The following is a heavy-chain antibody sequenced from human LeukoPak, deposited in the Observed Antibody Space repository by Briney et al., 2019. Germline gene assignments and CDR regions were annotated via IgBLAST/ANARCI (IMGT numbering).Heavy chain of an antibody. CDR1: GYTFTSYY. J-gene: IGHJ4*02. CDR3: ARDWGTGDFDY. Sequence: ASVTVSCKASGYTFTSYYMHWVGQAPGQGLEWMGIINPSGGSTSYAQKFQGRLTMTRDTSTSTVYMELSSLRSEDTAVYYCARDWGTGDFDYWGQGTLVTVSS. D-gene: IGHD7-27*01. V-gene: IGHV1-46*01. CDR2: INPSGGST.